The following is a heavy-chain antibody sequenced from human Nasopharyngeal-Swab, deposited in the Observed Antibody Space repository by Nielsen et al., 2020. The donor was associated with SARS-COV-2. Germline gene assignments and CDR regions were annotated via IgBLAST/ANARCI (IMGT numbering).Heavy chain of an antibody. CDR1: GGSISSGGYY. Sequence: SETLSLTCTVSGGSISSGGYYWNWIRQHSGEGLEWIGYIYYSGSTYYNPSLKSRLTISVDTSKKQFSLNLSSVTAADTAVYYCARGTVTTGLGYWGQGTLVTVSS. CDR3: ARGTVTTGLGY. D-gene: IGHD4-11*01. CDR2: IYYSGST. J-gene: IGHJ4*02. V-gene: IGHV4-31*03.